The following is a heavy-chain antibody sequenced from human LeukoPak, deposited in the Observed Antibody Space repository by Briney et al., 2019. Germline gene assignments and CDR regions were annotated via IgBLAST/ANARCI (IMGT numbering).Heavy chain of an antibody. Sequence: PSETLSLTCTVSGVSISSYYWSWIRQPPGKGLEWIGYIFYSGNTIYNPSHRSRVTISADTSKNHFSLRLRSVTAADTAVYYCARLAAISGSDYPDGWGQGTLVTVSS. CDR2: IFYSGNT. D-gene: IGHD1-26*01. CDR1: GVSISSYY. CDR3: ARLAAISGSDYPDG. V-gene: IGHV4-59*08. J-gene: IGHJ4*02.